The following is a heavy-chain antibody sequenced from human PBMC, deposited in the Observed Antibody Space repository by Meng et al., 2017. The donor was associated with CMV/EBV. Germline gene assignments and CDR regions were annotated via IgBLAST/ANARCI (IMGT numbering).Heavy chain of an antibody. CDR2: IYPGDSDT. CDR3: ARSIAGNDLGYFDY. J-gene: IGHJ4*02. D-gene: IGHD6-6*01. CDR1: GYSFTSYW. V-gene: IGHV5-51*01. Sequence: QVSCKGSGYSFTSYWIGWVRQMPGKGLEWMGIIYPGDSDTRYSPSFQGQVTISADKSISTAYLQWSSLKASDSAMYYCARSIAGNDLGYFDYWGQGTLVTVSS.